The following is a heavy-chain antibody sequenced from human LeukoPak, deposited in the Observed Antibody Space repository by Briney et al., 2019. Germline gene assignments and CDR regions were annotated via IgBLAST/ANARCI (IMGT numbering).Heavy chain of an antibody. CDR1: GFTFDDYG. D-gene: IGHD3-22*01. Sequence: GGSLRLSCAASGFTFDDYGMSWVRQGPGKGLEWVSGINWNGGSTGSADSVKGRFTISRDNAKNSLYLQMDSLRAEDTALYYCARSDRSGYYHFDYWGQGTLDTVSS. CDR3: ARSDRSGYYHFDY. J-gene: IGHJ4*02. CDR2: INWNGGST. V-gene: IGHV3-20*04.